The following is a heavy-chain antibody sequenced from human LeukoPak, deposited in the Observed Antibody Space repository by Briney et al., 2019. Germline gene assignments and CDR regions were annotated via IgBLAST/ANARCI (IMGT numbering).Heavy chain of an antibody. Sequence: PGGSLRLSCAASGFTLSSYAMSWVRQAPGKGLEWVSLISGNAGSTYYADSVKGRFTISRDITKNTLYLQMNSLRAEDTATYYCARGFIYRSGSFDYWGQGTLVTVSS. CDR1: GFTLSSYA. V-gene: IGHV3-23*01. D-gene: IGHD1-26*01. CDR3: ARGFIYRSGSFDY. J-gene: IGHJ4*02. CDR2: ISGNAGST.